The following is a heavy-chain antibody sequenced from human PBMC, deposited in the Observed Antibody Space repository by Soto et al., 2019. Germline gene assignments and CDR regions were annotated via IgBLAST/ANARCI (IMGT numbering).Heavy chain of an antibody. V-gene: IGHV4-4*07. CDR1: GGSISTYY. CDR3: ARGGHDSCSGPFDY. CDR2: IDSSGNT. D-gene: IGHD3-3*01. Sequence: SETLSLTCSVSGGSISTYYCNWIRQPAGKGLEWIGRIDSSGNTNYSPSLKSRATLSVETSKNQFSLKLSSVTAADTAVYYCARGGHDSCSGPFDYWGKGTPGIVSS. J-gene: IGHJ4*02.